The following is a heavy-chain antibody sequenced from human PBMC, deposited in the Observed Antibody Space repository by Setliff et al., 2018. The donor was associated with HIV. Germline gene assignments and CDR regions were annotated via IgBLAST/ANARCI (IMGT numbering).Heavy chain of an antibody. D-gene: IGHD3-3*01. V-gene: IGHV1-3*01. Sequence: ASVKVSCKASGYTFTTYSLRWVRQAPGQSLEWMGWINVGNGDTKYSQDLQGRITITRDTSANTAYMELSRLRSDDTAVYFCARDLSTHWSGYSLGYWGQGTPVTVSS. CDR3: ARDLSTHWSGYSLGY. CDR2: INVGNGDT. CDR1: GYTFTTYS. J-gene: IGHJ4*02.